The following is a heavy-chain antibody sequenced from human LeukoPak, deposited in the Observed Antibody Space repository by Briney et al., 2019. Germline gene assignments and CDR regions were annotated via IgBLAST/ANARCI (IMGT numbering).Heavy chain of an antibody. J-gene: IGHJ3*01. D-gene: IGHD1-1*01. CDR3: GTYNRKDAFDF. CDR1: GFTFSNVW. V-gene: IGHV3-15*01. Sequence: GGSLRLSCAATGFTFSNVWMSWVRQAPGKGLECVGRIKSTTSGGTTDYAGPGKGRVSISRDDSKNMLYLQMDRLKAEDRGVYHCGTYNRKDAFDFWGRGTMVTVSS. CDR2: IKSTTSGGTT.